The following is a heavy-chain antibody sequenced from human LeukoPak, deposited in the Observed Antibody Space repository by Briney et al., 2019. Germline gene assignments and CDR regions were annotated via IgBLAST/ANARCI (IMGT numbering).Heavy chain of an antibody. CDR1: GFTFSSYA. V-gene: IGHV3-23*01. CDR2: ISGSGGST. Sequence: GGSLRLSCAASGFTFSSYAMSWVRQAPGKGLEWVSAISGSGGSTYYADSVKGRFTISRDSSKNTLYLQMNSLRAEDTAVYYCAKTGVVDYDFWSGYYQGGNAFDIWGQGTMVTVSS. D-gene: IGHD3-3*01. CDR3: AKTGVVDYDFWSGYYQGGNAFDI. J-gene: IGHJ3*02.